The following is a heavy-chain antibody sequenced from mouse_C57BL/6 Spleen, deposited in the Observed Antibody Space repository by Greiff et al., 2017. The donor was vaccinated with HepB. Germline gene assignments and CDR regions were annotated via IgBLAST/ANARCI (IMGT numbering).Heavy chain of an antibody. D-gene: IGHD1-1*01. J-gene: IGHJ2*01. CDR3: ARGRTVVGCDY. CDR1: GYTFTSYW. V-gene: IGHV1-69*01. CDR2: IDPSDSYT. Sequence: QVQLQQPGAELVMPGASVKLSCKASGYTFTSYWMHWVKQRPGQGLEWIGEIDPSDSYTNYNQKFKGKSTLTVDKSSSTAYMQLSSLTSEDSAIYYCARGRTVVGCDYWGQGTTLTVSS.